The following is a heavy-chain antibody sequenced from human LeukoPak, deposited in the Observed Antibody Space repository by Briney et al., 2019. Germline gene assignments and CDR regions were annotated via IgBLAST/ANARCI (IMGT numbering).Heavy chain of an antibody. D-gene: IGHD2-2*01. CDR3: TRHVGYCSSTSCHRFDP. CDR2: IRSNANNYAT. Sequence: TGGSLRLSCAASGFTFSGSVMHWVRQASGKGLEWVGRIRSNANNYATAYAASVKGRFTISRDDSKNTAYLQMNSLKTEDTAIYYCTRHVGYCSSTSCHRFDPWGRGTLVTVSS. J-gene: IGHJ5*02. V-gene: IGHV3-73*01. CDR1: GFTFSGSV.